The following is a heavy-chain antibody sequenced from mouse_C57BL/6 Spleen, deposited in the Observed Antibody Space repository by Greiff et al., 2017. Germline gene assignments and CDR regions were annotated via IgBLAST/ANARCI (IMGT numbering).Heavy chain of an antibody. J-gene: IGHJ2*01. CDR1: GFTFTDYY. D-gene: IGHD3-3*01. CDR3: ARVGLYDYFDD. CDR2: IRNKANGYTT. Sequence: EVKLVESGGGLVQPGGSLSLSCAASGFTFTDYYMSWVRQPPGKALEWLGFIRNKANGYTTEYSASVKGRFTISRDNSQSILYLQMNALRAEDSATYYCARVGLYDYFDDWGQGTTLTVSS. V-gene: IGHV7-3*01.